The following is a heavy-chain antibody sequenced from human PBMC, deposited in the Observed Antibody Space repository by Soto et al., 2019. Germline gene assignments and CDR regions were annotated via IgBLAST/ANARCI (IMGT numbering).Heavy chain of an antibody. D-gene: IGHD3-16*02. CDR1: GGSISSGGYY. Sequence: QVQLQESSPGLVKPSQTLSLTCTVSGGSISSGGYYWSWIREHPGKGPEWIGYVYYRESTYYNPYLKNRVTIAIDTSKNPFSLKQSSVTAADMAVYYWARDNYVWGSDRSHWFDPWGQGTLVTVSS. J-gene: IGHJ5*02. V-gene: IGHV4-31*03. CDR3: ARDNYVWGSDRSHWFDP. CDR2: VYYREST.